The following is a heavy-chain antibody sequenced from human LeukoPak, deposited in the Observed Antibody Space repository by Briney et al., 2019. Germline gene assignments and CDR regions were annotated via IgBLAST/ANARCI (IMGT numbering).Heavy chain of an antibody. D-gene: IGHD6-6*01. V-gene: IGHV1-2*02. J-gene: IGHJ4*02. CDR2: INPNSGGT. CDR1: GYTFTGYY. CDR3: ARFVDPSSIAARPRSWYFDY. Sequence: GASVKVSCKASGYTFTGYYMHWVRQAPGQGLEWMGWINPNSGGTNYAQKLQGRVTMTTDTSTSTAYMELRSLRSDDTAVYYCARFVDPSSIAARPRSWYFDYWGQGTLVTVSS.